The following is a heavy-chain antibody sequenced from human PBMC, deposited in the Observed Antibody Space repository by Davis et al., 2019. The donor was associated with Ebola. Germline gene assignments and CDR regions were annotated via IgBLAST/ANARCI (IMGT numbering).Heavy chain of an antibody. D-gene: IGHD4-17*01. CDR1: GYTFTSYD. CDR3: ARETVTRLVYAFDI. V-gene: IGHV1-46*01. J-gene: IGHJ3*02. CDR2: INPSGGST. Sequence: ASVKVSCKASGYTFTSYDINWVRQATGQGLEWMGIINPSGGSTSYAQKFQGRVTMTRDTSTSTVYMELSSLRSEDTAVYYCARETVTRLVYAFDIWGQGTMVTVSS.